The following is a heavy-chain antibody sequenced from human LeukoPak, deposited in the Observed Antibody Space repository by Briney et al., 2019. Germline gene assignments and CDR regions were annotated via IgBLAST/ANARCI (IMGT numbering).Heavy chain of an antibody. J-gene: IGHJ6*03. Sequence: GGSLRLPCAASGFTFSSYSMNWVRQAPGKGLEWVSYISSSSSTIYYADSVKGRFTISRDNAKNSLYLQMNSLRAEDTAVYYCAREVLTHPGDYMDVWGKGTTVTVSS. D-gene: IGHD4/OR15-4a*01. CDR1: GFTFSSYS. CDR3: AREVLTHPGDYMDV. CDR2: ISSSSSTI. V-gene: IGHV3-48*01.